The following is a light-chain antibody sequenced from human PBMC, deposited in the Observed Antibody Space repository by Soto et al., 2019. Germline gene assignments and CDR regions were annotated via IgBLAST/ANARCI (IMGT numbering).Light chain of an antibody. V-gene: IGKV3-20*01. Sequence: EIVLTQSPGTLSLSPGERATLSCRASQSVTSSLAWYQQKPGQAPRLLMYGASSRATDIPDRFSGSGSGTDFTLTISRLEPEDFAVYYCQQYASSRTWTFGQGTKVET. CDR3: QQYASSRTWT. J-gene: IGKJ1*01. CDR2: GAS. CDR1: QSVTSS.